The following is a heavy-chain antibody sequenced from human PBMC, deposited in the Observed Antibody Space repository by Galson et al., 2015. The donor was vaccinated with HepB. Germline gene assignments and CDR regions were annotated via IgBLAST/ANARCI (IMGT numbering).Heavy chain of an antibody. CDR1: GFTFSSYA. Sequence: SLRLSCAASGFTFSSYAMHWVRQAPGKGLEWVAVISYDGSNKYYADSVKGRFTISRDNSKNTLYLQMNSLRAEDTAVYYCARDGKAAAGVNWFDPWGQGTLVTVSS. D-gene: IGHD6-13*01. CDR2: ISYDGSNK. CDR3: ARDGKAAAGVNWFDP. J-gene: IGHJ5*02. V-gene: IGHV3-30*04.